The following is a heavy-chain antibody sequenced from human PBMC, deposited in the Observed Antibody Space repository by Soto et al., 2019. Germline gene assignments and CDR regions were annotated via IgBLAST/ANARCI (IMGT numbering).Heavy chain of an antibody. CDR3: AKDFVPAAIEYFYGMDV. V-gene: IGHV3-30*18. J-gene: IGHJ6*02. CDR2: ISYDGSNK. D-gene: IGHD2-2*01. CDR1: GFTFSSHG. Sequence: PGGSLRLSCAASGFTFSSHGMHWVRQAPGKGLEWVAVISYDGSNKYYADSVKGRFTISRDNSKNTLYLQMNSLRAEDTAVYYCAKDFVPAAIEYFYGMDVWGQGTTVTVSS.